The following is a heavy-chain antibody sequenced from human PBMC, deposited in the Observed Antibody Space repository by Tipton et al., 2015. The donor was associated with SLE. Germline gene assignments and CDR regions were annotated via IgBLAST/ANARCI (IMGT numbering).Heavy chain of an antibody. CDR2: ITNNGNT. D-gene: IGHD2-8*01. J-gene: IGHJ5*02. CDR1: GGSIRNTIYY. CDR3: ARHDTNYGRNWFDP. Sequence: TLSLTCTVSGGSIRNTIYYWDWIRQPPGKGPEWIGRITNNGNTYYIPSLQSRVTMSVDTSKNHFSLKLSSVTAADTAVYYCARHDTNYGRNWFDPWGQGTLVTVSS. V-gene: IGHV4-39*01.